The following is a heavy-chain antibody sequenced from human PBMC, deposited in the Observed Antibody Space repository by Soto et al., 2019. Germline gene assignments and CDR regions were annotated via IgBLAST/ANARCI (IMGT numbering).Heavy chain of an antibody. Sequence: ASVKVSCKASGYSFTSYGISWVRRAPGQGLEWMGWISPYNGHTQFVQRFQGRVTMTTDTSTKTAYMELRNLRSDDTAHYYCARDLTIVPATHPRLENYGLDVWGQGTTVTVSS. CDR1: GYSFTSYG. V-gene: IGHV1-18*01. CDR2: ISPYNGHT. D-gene: IGHD2-2*01. CDR3: ARDLTIVPATHPRLENYGLDV. J-gene: IGHJ6*02.